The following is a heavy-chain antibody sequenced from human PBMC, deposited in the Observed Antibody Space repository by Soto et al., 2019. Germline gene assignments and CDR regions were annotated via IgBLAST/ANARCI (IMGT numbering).Heavy chain of an antibody. CDR3: AQALVFTGGDGFDI. Sequence: QVRLQEWGPGLVKPSQTLSLKCSVSGGSITTGGRYWSWIRQLPGKGLEWIGDIYYSGNTYYNASLMSRGTISVEAAKNQCSLNLSSVPAADTAVYYCAQALVFTGGDGFDIWGQGRLVTVSS. J-gene: IGHJ3*02. CDR1: GGSITTGGRY. CDR2: IYYSGNT. D-gene: IGHD1-1*01. V-gene: IGHV4-31*04.